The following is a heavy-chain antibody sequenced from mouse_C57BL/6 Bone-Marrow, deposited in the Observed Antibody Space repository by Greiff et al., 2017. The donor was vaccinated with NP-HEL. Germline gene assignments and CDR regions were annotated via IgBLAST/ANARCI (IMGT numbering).Heavy chain of an antibody. CDR2: IDPSDSYT. CDR3: ARSYYGNWMDY. V-gene: IGHV1-69*01. J-gene: IGHJ4*01. D-gene: IGHD2-1*01. CDR1: GYTFTSYW. Sequence: VQLQQSGAELVMPGASVKLSCKASGYTFTSYWMHWVKQRPGQGLEWIGEIDPSDSYTNYNQKFKGKSTLTVDKSSSTAYRQLSSLTSEDSAVYYCARSYYGNWMDYWGQGTSVTVSS.